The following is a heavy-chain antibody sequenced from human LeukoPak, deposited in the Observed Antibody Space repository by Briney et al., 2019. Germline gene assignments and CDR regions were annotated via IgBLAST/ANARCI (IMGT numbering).Heavy chain of an antibody. Sequence: GGSLRLSCAASGFTFSTYWMTWVRQAPGKGLEWVANVKEDGSQKYYVDSVKGRFTISRDNAKNSLYLQMNSLRAEDTAVYYCARVGGGYSYGYHSDYWGQGTLVTVSS. J-gene: IGHJ4*02. CDR3: ARVGGGYSYGYHSDY. CDR2: VKEDGSQK. V-gene: IGHV3-7*01. D-gene: IGHD5-18*01. CDR1: GFTFSTYW.